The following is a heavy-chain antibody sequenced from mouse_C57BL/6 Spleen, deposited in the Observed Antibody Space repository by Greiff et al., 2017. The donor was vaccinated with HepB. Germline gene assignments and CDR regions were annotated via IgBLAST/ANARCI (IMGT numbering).Heavy chain of an antibody. CDR1: GYTFTSYG. V-gene: IGHV1-81*01. CDR3: ARWDDGYYDYAMDY. CDR2: IYPRSGNT. D-gene: IGHD2-3*01. Sequence: QVQLQQSGAELARPGASVKLSCKASGYTFTSYGISWVKQRTGQGLEWIGEIYPRSGNTYYNEKFKGKATLTAEKSSSTAYMELRSLTSEDSAVYFCARWDDGYYDYAMDYWGQGTSVTVSS. J-gene: IGHJ4*01.